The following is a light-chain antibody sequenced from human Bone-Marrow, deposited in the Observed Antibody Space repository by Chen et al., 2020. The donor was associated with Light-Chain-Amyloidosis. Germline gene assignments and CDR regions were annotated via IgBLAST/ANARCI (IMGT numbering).Light chain of an antibody. CDR2: DYS. V-gene: IGLV3-21*02. Sequence: SYVLTHPSSVSVAPGQTATIACGGNNIGSTSVHCYQQTPGQAPLLVVCDYSDRPSGIPERLSGTNTGNTTTLTVSRGEAGDEADYYCQVWDRSSDRPVCGGGTKLTVL. J-gene: IGLJ3*02. CDR3: QVWDRSSDRPV. CDR1: NIGSTS.